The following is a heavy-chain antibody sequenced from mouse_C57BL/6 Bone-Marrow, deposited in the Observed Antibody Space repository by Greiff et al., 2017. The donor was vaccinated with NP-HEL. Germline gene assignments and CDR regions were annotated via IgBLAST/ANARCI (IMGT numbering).Heavy chain of an antibody. CDR3: AIYTSNYRNYAMDY. J-gene: IGHJ4*01. V-gene: IGHV7-3*01. CDR2: IRNKANGYTT. Sequence: EVKLVESGGGLVQPGGSLSLSCAASGFTFTDYYMSWVRQPPGKALEWLGFIRNKANGYTTEYSASVKGRFTISRDNSQSILYLQMNALRAEDSATYYCAIYTSNYRNYAMDYWGQGTSVTVSS. CDR1: GFTFTDYY. D-gene: IGHD2-5*01.